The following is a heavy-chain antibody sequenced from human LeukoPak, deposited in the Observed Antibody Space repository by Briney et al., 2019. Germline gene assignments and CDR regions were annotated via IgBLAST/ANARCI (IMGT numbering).Heavy chain of an antibody. CDR2: ISGSGGST. CDR1: GFTFSSYA. D-gene: IGHD3-22*01. CDR3: ARERDYYDSSGYYYAFDY. V-gene: IGHV3-23*01. J-gene: IGHJ4*02. Sequence: PGGSLRLSCAASGFTFSSYAMSWVRQAPGKGLEWVSAISGSGGSTYYADSVKGRFTISRDNSKNTLYLQMNSLRAEDTAVYYCARERDYYDSSGYYYAFDYWGQGTLVTVSS.